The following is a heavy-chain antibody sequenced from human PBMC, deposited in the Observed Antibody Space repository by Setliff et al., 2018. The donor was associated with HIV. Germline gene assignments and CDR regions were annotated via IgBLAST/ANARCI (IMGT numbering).Heavy chain of an antibody. V-gene: IGHV4-34*01. CDR1: GGSFSGYS. CDR3: ARRGVMITFGGVYFDY. Sequence: SETLSLTCAVYGGSFSGYSWNWIRQSPGKGLEWIGEINYGGSTNYNPSLKSRVTVSADTSKNQFSLKLRSVTAADTAVYYCARRGVMITFGGVYFDYWGQGTLVTVSS. D-gene: IGHD3-16*01. CDR2: INYGGST. J-gene: IGHJ4*02.